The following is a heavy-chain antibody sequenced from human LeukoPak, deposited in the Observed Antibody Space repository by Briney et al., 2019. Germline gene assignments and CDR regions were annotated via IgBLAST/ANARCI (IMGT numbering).Heavy chain of an antibody. Sequence: GASVKVSCKASGYTFTSYGISWVRQAPGQGLEWMGWISAYNGNTNYAQKLHGRVTMTTDTSTSTAYMELRSLRSDDTAVYYCARALGAPPLWFGEFERTDTYHYFDYWGQGTLVTVSS. CDR3: ARALGAPPLWFGEFERTDTYHYFDY. D-gene: IGHD3-10*01. CDR2: ISAYNGNT. J-gene: IGHJ4*02. V-gene: IGHV1-18*01. CDR1: GYTFTSYG.